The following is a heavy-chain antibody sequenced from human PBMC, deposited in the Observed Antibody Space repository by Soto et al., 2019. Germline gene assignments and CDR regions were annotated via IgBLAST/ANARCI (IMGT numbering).Heavy chain of an antibody. CDR3: ARQNQSALDRHYSSSGLAV. D-gene: IGHD1-1*01. V-gene: IGHV5-51*01. Sequence: GQPMKICCQGFGYKITSYWIGRVRQMRGKGLEWMGIIYPGDSDTRYSPSFQGQVTISADKSISTAYLQWSGLKASDTAMYYCARQNQSALDRHYSSSGLAVWGQGTTVPVSS. CDR1: GYKITSYW. J-gene: IGHJ6*01. CDR2: IYPGDSDT.